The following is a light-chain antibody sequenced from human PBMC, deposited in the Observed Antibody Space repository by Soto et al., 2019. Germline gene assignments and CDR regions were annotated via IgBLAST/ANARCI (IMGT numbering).Light chain of an antibody. Sequence: QSALTQPASVSGSPGQSITISCTGTSSDVGGYNYVSWYQQHPGKAPKLMIYEVSNRPSGVSNRFSGSKSGNTASLTISGLEAEYEADYYCSSYTSSRTRVFGGGTKVTVL. CDR2: EVS. V-gene: IGLV2-14*01. CDR1: SSDVGGYNY. CDR3: SSYTSSRTRV. J-gene: IGLJ3*02.